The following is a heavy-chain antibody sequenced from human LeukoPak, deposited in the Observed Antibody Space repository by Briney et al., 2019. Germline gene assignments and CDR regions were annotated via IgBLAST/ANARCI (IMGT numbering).Heavy chain of an antibody. D-gene: IGHD1-1*01. Sequence: SETLSLTCTVSGGSISSSSYYWGWIRQPPGKGLEWIGSIYYSGSTYYNPSLKSRVTISVDTSKNQFSLKLTSVTAADTAVYYCARPVPSRLGWFDPWGQGTLVTVSS. J-gene: IGHJ5*02. CDR2: IYYSGST. CDR3: ARPVPSRLGWFDP. CDR1: GGSISSSSYY. V-gene: IGHV4-39*01.